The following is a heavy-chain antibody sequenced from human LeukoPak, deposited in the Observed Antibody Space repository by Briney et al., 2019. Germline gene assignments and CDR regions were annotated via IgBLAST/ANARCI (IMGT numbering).Heavy chain of an antibody. CDR1: GFTFSNYW. V-gene: IGHV3-74*01. Sequence: GGSLGLSCAASGFTFSNYWMHWIRQAPGKGLVWVSRINYDGSTNYADSVKGRFTISRDNARSTPYMQMNSLRAEDTAVYYCVRVCSSTSCYPFDCWGQGTLVTVSS. CDR3: VRVCSSTSCYPFDC. D-gene: IGHD2-2*01. CDR2: INYDGST. J-gene: IGHJ4*02.